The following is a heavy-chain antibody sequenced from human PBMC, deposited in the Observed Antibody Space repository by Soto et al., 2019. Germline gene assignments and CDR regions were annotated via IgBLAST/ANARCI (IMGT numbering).Heavy chain of an antibody. Sequence: GGSLRLSCAASGFTFTRYSMNWVRQAPGKGLEWVSSTSSTTNYIYYGDSMKGRFTISRDNAKNSLYLEMNSLRAEDTAVYYCERESEDLTSNFDYWGQGTLVTVSS. CDR3: ERESEDLTSNFDY. CDR1: GFTFTRYS. CDR2: TSSTTNYI. J-gene: IGHJ4*02. V-gene: IGHV3-21*06.